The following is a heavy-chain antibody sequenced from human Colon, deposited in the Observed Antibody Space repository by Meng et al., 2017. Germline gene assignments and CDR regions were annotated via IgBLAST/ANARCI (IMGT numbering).Heavy chain of an antibody. CDR1: DASVSVNSY. D-gene: IGHD4-23*01. V-gene: IGHV4-4*02. J-gene: IGHJ4*02. Sequence: VQLQESGPGLVKPSETLSLACSVSDASVSVNSYWSWVRQPPGRGLEWIGQIDHRGSAYYRPSLNSRVTMSLDKSRNQFSLRLTSVTAADTAVYYCARHGGYYQDFWGQGTLVTVSS. CDR2: IDHRGSA. CDR3: ARHGGYYQDF.